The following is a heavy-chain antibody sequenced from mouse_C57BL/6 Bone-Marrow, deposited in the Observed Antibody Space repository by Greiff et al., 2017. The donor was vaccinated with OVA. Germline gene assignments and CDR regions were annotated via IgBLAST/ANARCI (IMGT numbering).Heavy chain of an antibody. J-gene: IGHJ4*01. Sequence: VQLQQPGAELVKPGASVKLSCKASGYTFTSYWMHWVKQRPGQGLEWIGMIHPNSGSTNYNEKFKSKATLTVDKSSSTAYMQLSSLTSEDSAVYYCARIRSSLYAMDYWGQGTSVTVSS. D-gene: IGHD1-1*01. CDR2: IHPNSGST. CDR1: GYTFTSYW. V-gene: IGHV1-64*01. CDR3: ARIRSSLYAMDY.